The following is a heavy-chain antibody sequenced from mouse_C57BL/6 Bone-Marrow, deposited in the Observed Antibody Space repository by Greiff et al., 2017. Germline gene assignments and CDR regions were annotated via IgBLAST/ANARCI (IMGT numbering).Heavy chain of an antibody. J-gene: IGHJ3*01. D-gene: IGHD2-5*01. V-gene: IGHV14-4*01. CDR1: GFNFTDDY. Sequence: VQLQQSGAELVRPGASVKLSCTASGFNFTDDYMHWVKQRPEQGLEWIGWIDPDNGDTEYDSKFKGKATITADTSSNTAYLQLSSLTSEDAAVYYYTVYSKWTWFAYWGQGTLVTVSA. CDR3: TVYSKWTWFAY. CDR2: IDPDNGDT.